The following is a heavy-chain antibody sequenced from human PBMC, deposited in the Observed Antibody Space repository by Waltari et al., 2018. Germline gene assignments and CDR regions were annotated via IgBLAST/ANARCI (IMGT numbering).Heavy chain of an antibody. CDR1: GFPFSIYW. D-gene: IGHD3-10*01. CDR2: INTDGSIR. Sequence: EVHLVESGGGLVQPGGSLRLSCAASGFPFSIYWMHWVRQVPGEGLAWVSHINTDGSIRRYADSVKGRFTISRDNAQNSMYLQMNNLRADDTAVYYCAGIRRGFWFFDLWGRGTLVTVSS. J-gene: IGHJ2*01. V-gene: IGHV3-74*01. CDR3: AGIRRGFWFFDL.